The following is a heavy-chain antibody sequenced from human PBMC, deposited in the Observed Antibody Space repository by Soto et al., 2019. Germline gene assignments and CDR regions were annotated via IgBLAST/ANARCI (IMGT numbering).Heavy chain of an antibody. V-gene: IGHV4-30-4*01. CDR2: IYKSATT. CDR1: GDSISNLDYF. D-gene: IGHD2-15*01. J-gene: IGHJ6*02. CDR3: ARGQSWVPPLKLSGMDV. Sequence: LSLTCSVSGDSISNLDYFWAWIRQPPGQALEYIGYIYKSATTYYNPSFESRVAISVDTSKNQFSLKLSSVTAADTAVYYCARGQSWVPPLKLSGMDVWGQGTTVTVSS.